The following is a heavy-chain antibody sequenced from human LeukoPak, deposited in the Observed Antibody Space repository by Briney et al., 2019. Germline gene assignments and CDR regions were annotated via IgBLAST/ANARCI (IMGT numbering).Heavy chain of an antibody. J-gene: IGHJ4*02. CDR3: AKSTAEYQLLYEDY. V-gene: IGHV3-23*01. D-gene: IGHD2-2*02. Sequence: GGSLRLSCAASGFTFSSYAMSWVRQAPGKGLEWVSAISGSGGSTYYADSVKGRFTISRDNSKNTLYLQMNSLRAEHTAVYYCAKSTAEYQLLYEDYWGQGTLVTVSS. CDR2: ISGSGGST. CDR1: GFTFSSYA.